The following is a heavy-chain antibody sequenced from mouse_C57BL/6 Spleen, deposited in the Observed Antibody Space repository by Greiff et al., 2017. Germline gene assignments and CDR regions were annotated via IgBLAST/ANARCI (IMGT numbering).Heavy chain of an antibody. D-gene: IGHD1-1*01. CDR1: GYTFTSYW. Sequence: VQLQQPGAELVMPGASVKLSCKASGYTFTSYWMHWVKQRPGQGLEWIGEIDPSDSYTNYNQKFKGKSTLTVDKSSSTAYMQLSSLTSEDSAVYYCARWAQDGSSPYWYFDVWGTGTTVTVSS. CDR2: IDPSDSYT. CDR3: ARWAQDGSSPYWYFDV. V-gene: IGHV1-69*01. J-gene: IGHJ1*03.